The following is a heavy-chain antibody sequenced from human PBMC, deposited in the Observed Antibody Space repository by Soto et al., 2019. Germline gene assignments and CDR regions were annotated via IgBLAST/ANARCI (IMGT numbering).Heavy chain of an antibody. Sequence: QVQLVESGGGLVKPGGSLRLSCAASGFTFSDYYMSWIRQAPGKGLEWVSYISSSSYTNYADSVKGRFTISRDNAKNSLYLQMNSLRAEDTAVYYCSSGSEPRLPAFDIWGQGTMVTVSS. V-gene: IGHV3-11*06. D-gene: IGHD1-26*01. CDR1: GFTFSDYY. CDR3: SSGSEPRLPAFDI. CDR2: ISSSSYT. J-gene: IGHJ3*02.